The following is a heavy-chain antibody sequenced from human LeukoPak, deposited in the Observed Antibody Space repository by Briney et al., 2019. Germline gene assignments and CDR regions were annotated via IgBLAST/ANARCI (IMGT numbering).Heavy chain of an antibody. CDR1: GFTFGDYA. V-gene: IGHV3-49*05. CDR3: ARELRYSYGHYYFDF. J-gene: IGHJ4*02. D-gene: IGHD5-18*01. CDR2: IRNKGDGETT. Sequence: NPGGSLRLSCTTSGFTFGDYAMSWFRQAPGKGLEWVGFIRNKGDGETTEYAASVKGRFTISRDDSKSIAYLQMNSLKTEDTAVYYCARELRYSYGHYYFDFWGLGTLFTASS.